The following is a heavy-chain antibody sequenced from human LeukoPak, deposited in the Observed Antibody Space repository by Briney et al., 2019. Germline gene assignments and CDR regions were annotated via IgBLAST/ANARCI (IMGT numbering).Heavy chain of an antibody. J-gene: IGHJ6*04. Sequence: KSGGSLRLTCAASGFTFSNAWMSWVRQAPGKGLEWVGRIKSKTDGGTTDYAAPVKGRFTISRDDSKNTLYLQMNSLKTEDTAVYYCTTYNIVVVPAALLYYYYGMDVWGKGTTVTVSS. CDR3: TTYNIVVVPAALLYYYYGMDV. CDR2: IKSKTDGGTT. D-gene: IGHD2-2*02. V-gene: IGHV3-15*01. CDR1: GFTFSNAW.